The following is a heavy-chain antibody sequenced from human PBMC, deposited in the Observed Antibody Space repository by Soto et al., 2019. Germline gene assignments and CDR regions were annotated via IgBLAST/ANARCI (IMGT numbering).Heavy chain of an antibody. J-gene: IGHJ4*02. Sequence: PGGSLRLSCAASGFTFSSYAMSWVRQAPGKGLEWVSAISGSGGSTYYADSVKGRFTISRDNSKNTLYLQMNSLRAEDTAVYYCAKDGTPVAAQYYYDSSGYYPYYFDYWGQGTLVTVSS. CDR2: ISGSGGST. CDR1: GFTFSSYA. CDR3: AKDGTPVAAQYYYDSSGYYPYYFDY. D-gene: IGHD3-22*01. V-gene: IGHV3-23*01.